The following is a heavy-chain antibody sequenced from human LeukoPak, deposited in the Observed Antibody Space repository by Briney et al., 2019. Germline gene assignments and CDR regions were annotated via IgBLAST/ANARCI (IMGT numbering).Heavy chain of an antibody. J-gene: IGHJ6*02. CDR2: IWYDGSNK. Sequence: GALRLSCAASGFTFNTYGMHWVRQAPGKGLEWVAIIWYDGSNKYYADSVKGRFTISRDNSKNTMYLQMNSLRAEDTAVYYCARIGCTGGNCPPYYYYGMDVWGQGTTVTVSS. CDR3: ARIGCTGGNCPPYYYYGMDV. V-gene: IGHV3-33*01. CDR1: GFTFNTYG. D-gene: IGHD2-15*01.